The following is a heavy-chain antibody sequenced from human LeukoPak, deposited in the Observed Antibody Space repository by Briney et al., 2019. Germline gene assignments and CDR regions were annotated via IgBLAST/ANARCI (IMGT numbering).Heavy chain of an antibody. CDR1: GFTFSSYS. J-gene: IGHJ6*02. CDR2: ISSSSSYM. Sequence: PGGSLRLSCAASGFTFSSYSMNWVRQAPGKGLEWVSSISSSSSYMYYADSVKGRFTISRDNAKNSLYLQMNSLRAEDTAVYYCARESVTAYYYYGIDVWGQGTTVTVSS. CDR3: ARESVTAYYYYGIDV. D-gene: IGHD1-14*01. V-gene: IGHV3-21*01.